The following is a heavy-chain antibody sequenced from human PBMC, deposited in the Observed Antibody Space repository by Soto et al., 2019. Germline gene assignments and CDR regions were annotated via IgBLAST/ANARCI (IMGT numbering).Heavy chain of an antibody. J-gene: IGHJ5*02. CDR1: GFSLSTSGVG. Sequence: VSGPTLVNPTQTLTLTCTFSGFSLSTSGVGVGWIRQPPGKALEWLALIYWGDDKRYSPSLKSRLSITKDTSKNQLVLTMTNMDPEDTATYYCAAHGSGTYYNPLYNWFDPWGPGALVTVSS. V-gene: IGHV2-5*02. CDR2: IYWGDDK. D-gene: IGHD3-10*01. CDR3: AAHGSGTYYNPLYNWFDP.